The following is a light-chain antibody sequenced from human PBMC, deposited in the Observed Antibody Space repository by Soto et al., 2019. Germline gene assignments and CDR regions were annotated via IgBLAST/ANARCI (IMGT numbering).Light chain of an antibody. CDR2: GAS. CDR1: QSVSGN. V-gene: IGKV3-15*01. CDR3: QQYNNGPIT. J-gene: IGKJ5*01. Sequence: EIVMTQSPATLSVSPGERATLSWRASQSVSGNLAWYQQKPGQAPRLLTYGASTRATGIPARFSGSGSGTEFTLTISSLQSEDFAVYYCQQYNNGPITFGQGTRLEIK.